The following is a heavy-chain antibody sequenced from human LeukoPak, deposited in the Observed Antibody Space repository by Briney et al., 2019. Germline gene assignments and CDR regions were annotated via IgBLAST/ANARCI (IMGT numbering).Heavy chain of an antibody. D-gene: IGHD3-22*01. J-gene: IGHJ6*02. Sequence: GGSLRLSCAASGFTFSSYSMNWVRQAPGKGLEWVSSISSSSSYIYYADSVKGRFTISRDNAKNSLYLQMNSLRAEDTAVYYCARGGYYYDSSGYYGGQDYYGMDVWGQGTTVTVSS. CDR2: ISSSSSYI. CDR1: GFTFSSYS. CDR3: ARGGYYYDSSGYYGGQDYYGMDV. V-gene: IGHV3-21*01.